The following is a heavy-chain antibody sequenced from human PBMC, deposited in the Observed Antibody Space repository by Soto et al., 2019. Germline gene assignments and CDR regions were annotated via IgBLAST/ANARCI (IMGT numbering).Heavy chain of an antibody. CDR1: GFTFSDYQ. V-gene: IGHV3-11*01. CDR3: ARDLRQLLSHNYYYYYLDV. J-gene: IGHJ6*03. D-gene: IGHD2-2*01. CDR2: IGSSGLSV. Sequence: QVHLVESGGGLVKPGGSLRLSCAASGFTFSDYQMSWIRQAPGKGLEWVSYIGSSGLSVYYEDSVKGRFTISRDNANTSLYLQLNSLRAEASAVYYCARDLRQLLSHNYYYYYLDVWGKGTTVSVSS.